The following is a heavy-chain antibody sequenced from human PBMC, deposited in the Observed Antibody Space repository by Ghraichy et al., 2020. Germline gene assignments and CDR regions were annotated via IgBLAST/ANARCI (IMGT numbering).Heavy chain of an antibody. D-gene: IGHD1-7*01. Sequence: LSLTCAASGFTFSSYSMNWVRQAPGKGLEWVSSISSSSSYIYYADSVKGRFTISRDNAKNSLYLQMNSLRAEDTAVYYCARDRGWNYFDGAFDIWGQGTMVTVSS. J-gene: IGHJ3*02. V-gene: IGHV3-21*01. CDR3: ARDRGWNYFDGAFDI. CDR2: ISSSSSYI. CDR1: GFTFSSYS.